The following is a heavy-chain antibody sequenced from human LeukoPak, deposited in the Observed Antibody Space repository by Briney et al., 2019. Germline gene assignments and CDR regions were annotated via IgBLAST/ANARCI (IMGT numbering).Heavy chain of an antibody. CDR1: GGTFSSYA. Sequence: GASVKVSCKASGGTFSSYAISWVRQAPGQGLEWMGGIIPIFGTANYAQKFQGRVTMTTDTSTSTAYMELRSLRSDDTAVYYCARDWNREYYYYYYMDVWGKGTTVTVSS. CDR2: IIPIFGTA. J-gene: IGHJ6*03. D-gene: IGHD1-1*01. CDR3: ARDWNREYYYYYYMDV. V-gene: IGHV1-69*05.